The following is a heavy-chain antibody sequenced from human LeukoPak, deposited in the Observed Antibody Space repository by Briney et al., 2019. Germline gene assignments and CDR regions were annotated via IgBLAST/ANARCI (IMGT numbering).Heavy chain of an antibody. CDR2: ISGSGGST. V-gene: IGHV3-23*01. CDR3: AKSPTYYYDSSGYYYFDY. Sequence: GGSLRLSCAASGFTFSSYAMSWVRQAPGKGLEWVSGISGSGGSTNYADSVKGRFTISRDNSKNTLYLQMNSLRAEDTAVYYCAKSPTYYYDSSGYYYFDYWGQGTLVTVSS. D-gene: IGHD3-22*01. CDR1: GFTFSSYA. J-gene: IGHJ4*02.